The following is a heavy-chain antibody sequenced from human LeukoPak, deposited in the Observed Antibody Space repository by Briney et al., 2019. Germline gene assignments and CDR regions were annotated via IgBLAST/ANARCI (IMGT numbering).Heavy chain of an antibody. V-gene: IGHV1-18*01. CDR3: ARSQCPDSTSCYYFFYFDF. CDR1: GYTFSAYG. Sequence: ASVKVSCKASGYTFSAYGITWVRQAPGQGLEWMAWTSGTSYNTDYTQRFQGRVSVTTDTSTSTAFLEVRSLGSEDTAIYYCARSQCPDSTSCYYFFYFDFWGQGTPVTVSS. CDR2: TSGTSYNT. D-gene: IGHD2-2*01. J-gene: IGHJ4*02.